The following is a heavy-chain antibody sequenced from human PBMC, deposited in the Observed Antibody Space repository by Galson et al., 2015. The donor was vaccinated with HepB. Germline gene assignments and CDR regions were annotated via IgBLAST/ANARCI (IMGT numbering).Heavy chain of an antibody. Sequence: SVKVSCKASGGTFSSYAISWVRQAPGQGLEWMGRIIPILGIANYAQKFQGRVTITADKSTSTAYMELSSLRSEDTAVYYCARVDDSSGYLDYWGQGTLVTVSS. CDR1: GGTFSSYA. D-gene: IGHD3-22*01. CDR3: ARVDDSSGYLDY. J-gene: IGHJ4*02. V-gene: IGHV1-69*04. CDR2: IIPILGIA.